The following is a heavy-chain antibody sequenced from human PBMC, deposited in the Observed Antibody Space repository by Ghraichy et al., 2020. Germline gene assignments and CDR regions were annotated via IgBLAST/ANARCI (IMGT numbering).Heavy chain of an antibody. D-gene: IGHD5-18*01. Sequence: GESLNISCAASGFTFSSYAMKWVRQAPGKGLDWVSVIGGDGYNIHYADSVKGRFTISRDNSKNTVYLQMSSLRAEDTAVYYCATYIQRGMDVWGQGTTVTVSS. V-gene: IGHV3-23*01. J-gene: IGHJ6*02. CDR3: ATYIQRGMDV. CDR2: IGGDGYNI. CDR1: GFTFSSYA.